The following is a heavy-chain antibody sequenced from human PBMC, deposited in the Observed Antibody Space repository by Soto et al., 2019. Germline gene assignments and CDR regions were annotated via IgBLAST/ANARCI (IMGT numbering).Heavy chain of an antibody. CDR3: ARKTLRTIFGVVIINYFDY. J-gene: IGHJ4*02. CDR2: INHSGST. D-gene: IGHD3-3*01. CDR1: GGSFSGYY. Sequence: NPSETLSLTCAVYGGSFSGYYWSWIRQPPGKGLEWIGEINHSGSTNYNPSLKSRVTISVDTSKNQFSLKLSSVTAADTAVYYCARKTLRTIFGVVIINYFDYWGQGTLVTVSS. V-gene: IGHV4-34*01.